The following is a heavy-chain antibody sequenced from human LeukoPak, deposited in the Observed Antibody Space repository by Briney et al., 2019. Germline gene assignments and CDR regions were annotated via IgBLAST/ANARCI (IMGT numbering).Heavy chain of an antibody. CDR3: AKAAVYSRNWTPFDD. D-gene: IGHD6-13*01. J-gene: IGHJ4*02. CDR2: MSADETNI. Sequence: GGSLRLSCAASGFTFDNYGIHWVRQAPGKGLEWVALMSADETNIYYADSVKGRFTISRDNSKNTVFLEMNSLRADDTAVYYCAKAAVYSRNWTPFDDWGQGTLVTVSS. CDR1: GFTFDNYG. V-gene: IGHV3-30*18.